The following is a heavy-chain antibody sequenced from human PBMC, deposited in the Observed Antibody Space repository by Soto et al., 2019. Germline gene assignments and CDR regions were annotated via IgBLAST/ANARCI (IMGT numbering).Heavy chain of an antibody. D-gene: IGHD1-26*01. V-gene: IGHV4-34*01. Sequence: SETLSLTCAVYGGSLSGYYWSWIRQPPGKGLEWIGEINHRGSTNYNPSLKSRVTISVDTSKNEFSLKLSSVTAADTAVYYCARSTYSGTLFDYWVQGTLVTVSS. CDR2: INHRGST. J-gene: IGHJ4*02. CDR3: ARSTYSGTLFDY. CDR1: GGSLSGYY.